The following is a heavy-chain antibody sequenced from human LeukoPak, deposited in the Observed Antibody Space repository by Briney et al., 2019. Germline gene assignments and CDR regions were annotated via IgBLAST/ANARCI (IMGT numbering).Heavy chain of an antibody. CDR1: GYTFTASY. CDR3: ARDGQSMMVEFDL. Sequence: ASVTVSCKASGYTFTASYVYWLRQAPGQGLEVMGWIYPNSGDTNYAQKFQGRVTMTRETSISTAYMELSGLRSDDTAVYYCARDGQSMMVEFDLWGQGTLVTVSS. CDR2: IYPNSGDT. V-gene: IGHV1-2*02. D-gene: IGHD2-15*01. J-gene: IGHJ4*02.